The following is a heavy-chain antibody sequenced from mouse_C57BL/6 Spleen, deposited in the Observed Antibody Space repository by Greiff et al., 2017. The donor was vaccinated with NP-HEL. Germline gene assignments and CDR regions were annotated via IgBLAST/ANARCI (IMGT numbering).Heavy chain of an antibody. D-gene: IGHD2-5*01. Sequence: VQLQQPGAELVKPGASVKMSCKASGYTFTSYRITWVKQRPGQGLEWIGDIYPGSGSTNYNEKFKSKATLTVDTSSSTAYMQLSSLTSEDSAVYYCARRSNYEGAMDYWGQGTSVTVAS. V-gene: IGHV1-55*01. CDR3: ARRSNYEGAMDY. CDR2: IYPGSGST. CDR1: GYTFTSYR. J-gene: IGHJ4*01.